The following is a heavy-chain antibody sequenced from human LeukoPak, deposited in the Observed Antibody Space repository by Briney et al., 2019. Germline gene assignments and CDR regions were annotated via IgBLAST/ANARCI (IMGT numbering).Heavy chain of an antibody. J-gene: IGHJ3*02. CDR2: IYYIGST. D-gene: IGHD3-22*01. Sequence: SETLSLNFSVSRVSISPNYWTWLRQPPGKGLEWIGYIYYIGSTNYNPSLKSRVTISLDTSRNQFSLRLSSVTAADTAVYYCARLLNYDSSGYPDTLGTCGQGTMVTVSS. CDR3: ARLLNYDSSGYPDTLGT. CDR1: RVSISPNY. V-gene: IGHV4-59*01.